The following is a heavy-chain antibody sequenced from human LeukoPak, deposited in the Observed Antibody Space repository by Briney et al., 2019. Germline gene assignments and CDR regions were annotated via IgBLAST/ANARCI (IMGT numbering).Heavy chain of an antibody. V-gene: IGHV3-23*01. CDR1: GFTFSSYA. CDR3: ARGNAHGIAVAGTSGVEYFDY. CDR2: ISGSGGST. J-gene: IGHJ4*02. Sequence: GGSLRLSCAASGFTFSSYAMSWVRQAPGRGLEWVSAISGSGGSTYYADSVKGRFTISRDNSKNTLYLQMNSLRAEDTAVYYCARGNAHGIAVAGTSGVEYFDYWGQGTLVTVSS. D-gene: IGHD6-19*01.